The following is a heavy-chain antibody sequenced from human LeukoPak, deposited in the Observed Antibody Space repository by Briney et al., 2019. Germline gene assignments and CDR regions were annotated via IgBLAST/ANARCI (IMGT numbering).Heavy chain of an antibody. CDR3: VQETGHNWGYLDY. CDR2: IYSGGST. Sequence: GGSLRLSCAASGFTVSSNYVSWVRQAPGKGLEWVSVIYSGGSTYYADSVKGRFAISRDNSKNTLYLQMNTLRADDTAVYYCVQETGHNWGYLDYWGQGTLVTVSS. D-gene: IGHD1-1*01. CDR1: GFTVSSNY. V-gene: IGHV3-53*01. J-gene: IGHJ4*02.